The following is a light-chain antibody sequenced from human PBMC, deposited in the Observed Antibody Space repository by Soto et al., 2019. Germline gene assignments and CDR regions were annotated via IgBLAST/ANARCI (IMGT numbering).Light chain of an antibody. J-gene: IGKJ4*01. CDR3: MQALQTPIT. V-gene: IGKV2-28*01. Sequence: DILMTQSPLSLPVTPGEPAPISCRSSQSLLHSNGYNYLDWYLQKPGQSPQLLIYLGSNRASGVPDRFSGSGSGTDFTLKISRVEAEDVGVYYCMQALQTPITFGGGTKV. CDR1: QSLLHSNGYNY. CDR2: LGS.